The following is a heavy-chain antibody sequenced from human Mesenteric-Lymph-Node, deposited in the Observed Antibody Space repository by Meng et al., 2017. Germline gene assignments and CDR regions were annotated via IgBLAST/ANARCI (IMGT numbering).Heavy chain of an antibody. D-gene: IGHD2-2*01. CDR2: IWYDGSNK. Sequence: GESLKISCAASGFTFSSYGMHWVRQAPGKGLEWVAVIWYDGSNKYYADSVKGRFTISRDNSKNTLYLQMNSLRAEDTAVYYCARDLVVVVPAAMFGGYYYYGMDVWGQGTTVTVSS. V-gene: IGHV3-33*01. J-gene: IGHJ6*02. CDR1: GFTFSSYG. CDR3: ARDLVVVVPAAMFGGYYYYGMDV.